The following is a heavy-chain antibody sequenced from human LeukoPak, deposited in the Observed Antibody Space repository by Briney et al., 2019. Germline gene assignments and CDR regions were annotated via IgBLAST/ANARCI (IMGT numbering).Heavy chain of an antibody. V-gene: IGHV3-30*02. CDR3: ATEQEGRRAAFDH. CDR1: GFTFSTYG. Sequence: GGSLRLSCAASGFTFSTYGMHWVRQAPGKGLDWVAFIWYDGNEKHYADSAKGRFTISRDNSQNTLYLHMSSLGAEDTAIYYCATEQEGRRAAFDHWGQGTLVTVSS. D-gene: IGHD1/OR15-1a*01. CDR2: IWYDGNEK. J-gene: IGHJ4*02.